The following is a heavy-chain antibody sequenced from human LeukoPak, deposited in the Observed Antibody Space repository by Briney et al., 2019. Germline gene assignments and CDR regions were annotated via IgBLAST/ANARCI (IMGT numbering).Heavy chain of an antibody. J-gene: IGHJ6*03. CDR3: ARGTLAGTSLYYYYYYMDV. V-gene: IGHV4-30-2*01. CDR1: GGSISSGGYY. D-gene: IGHD6-19*01. CDR2: IYHSGST. Sequence: SQTLSLTCTVSGGSISSGGYYWSWIRQPPGKGLEWIGYIYHSGSTYYNPSLKSRVTISVDGSKNQFSLKLSSVTAADTAVYYCARGTLAGTSLYYYYYYMDVWGKGTTVTVSS.